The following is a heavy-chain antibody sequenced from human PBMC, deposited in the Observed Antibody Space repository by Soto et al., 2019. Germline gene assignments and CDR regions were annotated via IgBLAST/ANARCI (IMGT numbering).Heavy chain of an antibody. CDR3: ARESEDLTSNFDY. Sequence: PGWSLRLACAPSGFTFRRYSMKWVRQAPGKGLEWVSSISSTTNYIYYGDSMKGRFTISRDNAKNSLYLEMNSLRAGDTAVYYCARESEDLTSNFDYWGQGTLVTVSS. CDR2: ISSTTNYI. J-gene: IGHJ4*02. CDR1: GFTFRRYS. V-gene: IGHV3-21*06.